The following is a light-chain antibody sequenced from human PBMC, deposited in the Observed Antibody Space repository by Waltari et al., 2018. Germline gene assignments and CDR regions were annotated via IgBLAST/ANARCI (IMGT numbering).Light chain of an antibody. V-gene: IGKV2D-29*01. J-gene: IGKJ1*01. CDR1: QSLVNSNGETY. CDR2: GVS. CDR3: MQSRQHPWT. Sequence: IAMTQTPLSLSVTPGQPASISCKSSQSLVNSNGETYFYWYLQKAGQPPQLLISGVSKRSSGVPDRFSGSRSGTDFTLRISRVEAEDVGVYYCMQSRQHPWTFGQGTQVEIK.